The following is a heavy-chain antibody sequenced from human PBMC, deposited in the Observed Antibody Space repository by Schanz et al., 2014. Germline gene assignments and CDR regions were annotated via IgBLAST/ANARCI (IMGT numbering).Heavy chain of an antibody. D-gene: IGHD6-6*01. CDR1: GFTFRNYK. J-gene: IGHJ6*02. Sequence: EVQLAESGGSLVKPGGSLRLSCAASGFTFRNYKMIWVRQAPGKGLEWVSSISSTSTYINYADSVKGRFTISRDNAKNSLHLQMNSLRAEDTAIYYCATSYSSSSYFYVMDVWGQGTTVTVSS. V-gene: IGHV3-21*04. CDR2: ISSTSTYI. CDR3: ATSYSSSSYFYVMDV.